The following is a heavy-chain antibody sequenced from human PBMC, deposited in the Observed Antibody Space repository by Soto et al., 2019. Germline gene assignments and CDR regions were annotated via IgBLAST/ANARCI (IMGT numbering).Heavy chain of an antibody. CDR3: ARSGYSRFLIDY. Sequence: QMQLQESGPGLVKPSQTLSLTCTVSGGSISSGGYYWSWIRQHPGKGLEWIGYIYYSGSTYYNPSLKSRVTISVDTSKNQFSLKLSSVTAADTAVYYCARSGYSRFLIDYWGQGTLVTVSS. J-gene: IGHJ4*02. CDR1: GGSISSGGYY. V-gene: IGHV4-31*03. D-gene: IGHD5-12*01. CDR2: IYYSGST.